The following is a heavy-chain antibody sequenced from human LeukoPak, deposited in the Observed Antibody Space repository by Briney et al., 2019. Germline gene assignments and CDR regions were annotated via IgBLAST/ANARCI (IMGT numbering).Heavy chain of an antibody. D-gene: IGHD1/OR15-1a*01. Sequence: GGSLRLSCAASGFNFANHAMSWVRQTPGKGLEWVSAISGGGDITYYADSVKGQFTISRDNAKNSLFLQMNSLRAEDTAMHYCAKGTKPVMTIPDYWGQGILVTVSS. CDR2: ISGGGDIT. V-gene: IGHV3-23*01. CDR3: AKGTKPVMTIPDY. CDR1: GFNFANHA. J-gene: IGHJ4*02.